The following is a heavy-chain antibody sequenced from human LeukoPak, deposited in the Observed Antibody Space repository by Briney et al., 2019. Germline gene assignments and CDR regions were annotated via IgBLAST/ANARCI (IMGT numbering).Heavy chain of an antibody. J-gene: IGHJ4*02. CDR3: ARADIVVVPAGGGFDY. Sequence: GGSLRLSCAASGFTFSSYWMSWVRQAPGKGLEWVANMKQDGSEKYYVDSVKGRFTISRDNAKNSLYLQMNSLRAEDTAVYYCARADIVVVPAGGGFDYWGQGTLVTVSS. D-gene: IGHD2-2*01. CDR1: GFTFSSYW. V-gene: IGHV3-7*01. CDR2: MKQDGSEK.